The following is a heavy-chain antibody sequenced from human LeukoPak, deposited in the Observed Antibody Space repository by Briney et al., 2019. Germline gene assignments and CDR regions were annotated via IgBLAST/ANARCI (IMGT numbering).Heavy chain of an antibody. V-gene: IGHV3-48*03. CDR3: ARSGYSKCFDY. CDR1: GFTFSSYE. Sequence: PGGSLRLSCAASGFTFSSYEMNWVRQAPGKGLEWVSYISSSGSTIYYADSVKGRFTISRDNAKNSLYLQMNSLRAEDTAVYYCARSGYSKCFDYWGQGTLVTVSS. CDR2: ISSSGSTI. D-gene: IGHD5-12*01. J-gene: IGHJ4*02.